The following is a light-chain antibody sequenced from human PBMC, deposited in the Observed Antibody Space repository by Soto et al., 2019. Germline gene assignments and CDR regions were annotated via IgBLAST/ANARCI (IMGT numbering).Light chain of an antibody. V-gene: IGLV1-44*01. CDR3: AAWDDSLNGPV. CDR2: FNN. J-gene: IGLJ3*02. Sequence: QSVLTQPPSASGTPGQGVTISWSGSSSDIGSNTVNWYQQLPGTAPKLLIYFNNQRPSGVPDRFSGSKSGTSASLAISGLQSEDEAQYYCAAWDDSLNGPVFGGGTPLTVL. CDR1: SSDIGSNT.